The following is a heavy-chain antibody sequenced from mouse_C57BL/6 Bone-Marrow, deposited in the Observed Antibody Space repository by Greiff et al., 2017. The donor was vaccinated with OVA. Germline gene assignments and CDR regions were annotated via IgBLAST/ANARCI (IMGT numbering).Heavy chain of an antibody. V-gene: IGHV8-8*01. D-gene: IGHD3-1*01. CDR3: ALLASPWALFAY. CDR2: IWWGDDK. Sequence: VTLKVSGPGILQPSQTLSLTCSFSGFSLSTFGMGVGWIRQPSGKGLVWLAHIWWGDDKYYHPATKSLRTITKCTAKNHIFLTNSNVDTAYTATNYCALLASPWALFAYWGRGTRVTVSA. CDR1: GFSLSTFGMG. J-gene: IGHJ3*01.